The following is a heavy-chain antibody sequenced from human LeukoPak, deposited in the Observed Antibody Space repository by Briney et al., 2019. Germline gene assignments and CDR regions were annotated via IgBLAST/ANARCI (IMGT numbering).Heavy chain of an antibody. J-gene: IGHJ4*02. CDR1: GFTFSSYS. V-gene: IGHV3-21*01. CDR3: AARYYYDSSGYHTPPDY. Sequence: PGGSLRLSCAASGFTFSSYSMNWVRQAPGKGLEWVSSISSSSSYIYYADSVKGRFTISRDDAKNSLYLQMNSLRAEDTAVYYCAARYYYDSSGYHTPPDYWGQGTLVTVSS. CDR2: ISSSSSYI. D-gene: IGHD3-22*01.